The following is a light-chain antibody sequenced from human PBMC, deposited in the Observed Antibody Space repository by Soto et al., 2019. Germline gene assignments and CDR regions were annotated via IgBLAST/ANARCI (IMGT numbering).Light chain of an antibody. V-gene: IGKV3-15*01. J-gene: IGKJ1*01. CDR1: QSVSSN. CDR3: QQYNNWPRT. Sequence: EIVMTQSPATLSVSPGERATLCFSASQSVSSNLAWYQQKPGQAPRLLIYGASTRATGIPARFSGRGSGTEFTLTISSLQSEDFALYYCQQYNNWPRTFGQGTKVDTK. CDR2: GAS.